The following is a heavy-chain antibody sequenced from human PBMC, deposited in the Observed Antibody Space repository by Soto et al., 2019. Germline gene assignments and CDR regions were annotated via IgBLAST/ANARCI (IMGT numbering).Heavy chain of an antibody. J-gene: IGHJ4*02. Sequence: TETLSLTCTVSGGSISSNYWTWIRQPPGKGLEWIGYVYNSGSTNYNPSLKSRVTISEDTSKSQFSLKVNSMTAADTAVYYCARYRREAVAGYTLDNWGQGVLVTVSS. D-gene: IGHD6-13*01. CDR3: ARYRREAVAGYTLDN. CDR2: VYNSGST. V-gene: IGHV4-59*01. CDR1: GGSISSNY.